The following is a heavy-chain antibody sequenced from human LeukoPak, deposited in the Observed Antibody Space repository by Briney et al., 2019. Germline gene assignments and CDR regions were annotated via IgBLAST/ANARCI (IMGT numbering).Heavy chain of an antibody. J-gene: IGHJ5*02. CDR2: YPGDSDT. V-gene: IGHV5-51*01. Sequence: YPGDSDTRYSPSFQGQVTISADKSISTAYLQWSSLKASDTAMYYCARDRIAAAGTDWFDPWGQGTLVTVSS. D-gene: IGHD6-13*01. CDR3: ARDRIAAAGTDWFDP.